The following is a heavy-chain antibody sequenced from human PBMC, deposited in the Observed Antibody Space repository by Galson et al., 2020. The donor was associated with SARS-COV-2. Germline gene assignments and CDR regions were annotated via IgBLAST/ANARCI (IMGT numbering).Heavy chain of an antibody. CDR1: TDSISNFL. V-gene: IGHV4-59*08. J-gene: IGHJ2*01. D-gene: IGHD1-26*01. CDR3: ARGAGMMSSGKYFDL. CDR2: IHYSGRS. Sequence: SETLSLTCTVSTDSISNFLWTWIRQPPGKGLEWIGDIHYSGRSNYNPSLKSRVTMSLDTSMKLRSVTVADTAVFYCARGAGMMSSGKYFDLWGRGTLVTVSS.